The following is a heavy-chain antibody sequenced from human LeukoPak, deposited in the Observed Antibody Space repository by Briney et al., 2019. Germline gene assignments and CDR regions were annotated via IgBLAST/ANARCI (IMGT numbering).Heavy chain of an antibody. CDR2: INHSGST. Sequence: SETLSLTCAVYGGSFSGYYWSWIRQPPGKGLEWIGEINHSGSTNYNPSLKSRVTISVDTSKNQFSLKLSSVTAADTAVYYCARDGLLRYFDWSPRNDAFDIWGQGTMVTVSS. CDR1: GGSFSGYY. V-gene: IGHV4-34*01. D-gene: IGHD3-9*01. CDR3: ARDGLLRYFDWSPRNDAFDI. J-gene: IGHJ3*02.